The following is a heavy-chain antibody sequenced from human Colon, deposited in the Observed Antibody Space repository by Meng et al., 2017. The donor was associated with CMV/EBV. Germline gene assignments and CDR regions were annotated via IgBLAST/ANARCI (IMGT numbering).Heavy chain of an antibody. Sequence: SCAASGFTFSSYAMHWVRQAPGKGLEWVAVISYDGSVKYYADSVKGRFTVSRDNSKITLFLQMNSLRPEDTAVFYCARDADAGYLDYWGQGTLVTVSS. CDR2: ISYDGSVK. CDR3: ARDADAGYLDY. CDR1: GFTFSSYA. D-gene: IGHD6-13*01. J-gene: IGHJ4*02. V-gene: IGHV3-30*04.